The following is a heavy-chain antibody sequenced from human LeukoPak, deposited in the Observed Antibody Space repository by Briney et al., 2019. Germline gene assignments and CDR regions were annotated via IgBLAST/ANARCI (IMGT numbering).Heavy chain of an antibody. V-gene: IGHV3-23*01. CDR1: GFTFSSYA. D-gene: IGHD6-19*01. CDR2: ISDTGGNT. CDR3: AKDRCSGSPYYFDY. Sequence: GGSLRLSCAASGFTFSSYAMSWARQAPGKGLEWVSGISDTGGNTYYADSVKGRFTISRDNSKKTLYLQINSLRAEDTAVYYCAKDRCSGSPYYFDYWAQGTLVTVSS. J-gene: IGHJ4*02.